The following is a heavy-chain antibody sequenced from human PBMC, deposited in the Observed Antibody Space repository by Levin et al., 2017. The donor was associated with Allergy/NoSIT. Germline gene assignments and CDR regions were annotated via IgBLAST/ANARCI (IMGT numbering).Heavy chain of an antibody. Sequence: GGSLRLSCAASGFTFSNYWMHWVRQAPGKGLVWVSRINSDGSSTTYAASVKGRFTSSRDNAKNTLFLQMNSLRAEDTAVYYCARLASRSTSCYTCAFDSWGQGTMVTVSS. J-gene: IGHJ3*02. V-gene: IGHV3-74*01. CDR2: INSDGSST. D-gene: IGHD2-2*02. CDR1: GFTFSNYW. CDR3: ARLASRSTSCYTCAFDS.